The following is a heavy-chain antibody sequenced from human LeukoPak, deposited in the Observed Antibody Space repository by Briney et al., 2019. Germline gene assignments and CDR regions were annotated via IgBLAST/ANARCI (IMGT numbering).Heavy chain of an antibody. D-gene: IGHD2-2*01. Sequence: ASVKVSCKASVYTFTSYYMHWVRQAPGQGLEWMGIINPSGGSTSNAQKFQGRVTMTRDTSTSTVYMELSSLRSEDTAVYYCARGGPAASTLFYYYYGMDVWGQGTTITVSS. CDR1: VYTFTSYY. V-gene: IGHV1-46*01. CDR3: ARGGPAASTLFYYYYGMDV. CDR2: INPSGGST. J-gene: IGHJ6*02.